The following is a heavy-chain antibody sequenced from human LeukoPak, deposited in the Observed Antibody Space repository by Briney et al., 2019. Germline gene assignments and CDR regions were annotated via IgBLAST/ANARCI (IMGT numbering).Heavy chain of an antibody. J-gene: IGHJ4*02. CDR3: ARRPYDSSGYCFDY. D-gene: IGHD3-22*01. CDR1: GYSFTSYW. Sequence: GGSLKISCKGSGYSFTSYWIGWVRQMPGKGLEWMGIIYPGDSETRYSPSFQGQVTMTADKSIRTVYLQWSSLKASDTAMYYCARRPYDSSGYCFDYWGQGTLVTVSS. CDR2: IYPGDSET. V-gene: IGHV5-51*01.